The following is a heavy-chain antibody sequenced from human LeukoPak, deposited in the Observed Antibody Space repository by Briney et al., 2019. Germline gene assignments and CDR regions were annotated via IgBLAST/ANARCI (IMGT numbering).Heavy chain of an antibody. Sequence: SETLSLTCTVSGGSLSSHFWSWIRQPPGKGLEWIGYMFDSVRTKDNPSLKSRLTLSADTSKNQFSLRLSSVTAADTAVYYCATIRRGDIFVSFDFWGQGIKVTVSS. D-gene: IGHD5-18*01. CDR1: GGSLSSHF. J-gene: IGHJ4*02. CDR2: MFDSVRT. V-gene: IGHV4-59*11. CDR3: ATIRRGDIFVSFDF.